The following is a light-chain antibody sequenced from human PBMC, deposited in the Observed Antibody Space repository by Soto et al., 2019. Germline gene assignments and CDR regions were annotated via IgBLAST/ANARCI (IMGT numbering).Light chain of an antibody. Sequence: EIVLTQSPGTLSLSPGERATLSCRASQSVSSSYLAWYQQKPGQAPRLLIYGASSRATDVPDRFSGSGSERYFTLPISRLEPEDFAVYYCQQYGSAPRQRFTFGQGTRLEIK. CDR1: QSVSSSY. CDR3: QQYGSAPRQRFT. CDR2: GAS. J-gene: IGKJ5*01. V-gene: IGKV3-20*01.